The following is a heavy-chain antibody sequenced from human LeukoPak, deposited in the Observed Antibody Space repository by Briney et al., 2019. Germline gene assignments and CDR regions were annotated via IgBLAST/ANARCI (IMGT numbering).Heavy chain of an antibody. CDR3: AGLAVAGTH. J-gene: IGHJ4*02. CDR1: GGSISSYY. D-gene: IGHD6-19*01. V-gene: IGHV4-59*01. Sequence: SETLSLTCTVSGGSISSYYWSWIRQPPGKGLEWIGYIYYSGSTNYNPSPKSRVTISVDTSKNQFSLKLSSVTAADPAVYYCAGLAVAGTHWGQGTLVTVSS. CDR2: IYYSGST.